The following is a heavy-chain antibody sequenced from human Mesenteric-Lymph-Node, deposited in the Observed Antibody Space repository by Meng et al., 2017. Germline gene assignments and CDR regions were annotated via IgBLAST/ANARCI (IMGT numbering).Heavy chain of an antibody. CDR3: TRDEA. Sequence: GGSLRLSCAGSGFTFSSYWMSWVRQAPGKGPEWVANIKQDGSEKYYVGPVKGRFTISRDNAKNSLYLQMDSLRAEDTAVYYCTRDEAWGQGTLVTVSS. J-gene: IGHJ1*01. V-gene: IGHV3-7*01. CDR2: IKQDGSEK. CDR1: GFTFSSYW.